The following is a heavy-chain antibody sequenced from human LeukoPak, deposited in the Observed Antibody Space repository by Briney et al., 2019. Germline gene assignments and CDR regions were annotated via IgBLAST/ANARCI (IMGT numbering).Heavy chain of an antibody. V-gene: IGHV3-33*01. J-gene: IGHJ4*02. Sequence: GGSLRLSCAASGFTFSNYGMHWVRQAPAKGLQRVVVIWYDGSNEYYTGSVKGRFTISRDNAHNTLYLQMNSLRAEDTAVYYCARGSQSTWGFFAYWGQGTRVTVSS. D-gene: IGHD1-1*01. CDR3: ARGSQSTWGFFAY. CDR1: GFTFSNYG. CDR2: IWYDGSNE.